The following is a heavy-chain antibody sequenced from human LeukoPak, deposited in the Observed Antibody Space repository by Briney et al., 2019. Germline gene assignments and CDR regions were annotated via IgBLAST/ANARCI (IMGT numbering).Heavy chain of an antibody. J-gene: IGHJ4*02. D-gene: IGHD3-9*01. CDR1: GFTFSNHF. CDR2: IGPNGAST. V-gene: IGHV3-64D*06. CDR3: VKDLTGTWSFDY. Sequence: GGSLRLSCSTSGFTFSNHFMHWVRQAAGKGLEYVSSIGPNGASTLYADSVKGRFTISRDNSKNALYLQLTSLRLEDTALYYCVKDLTGTWSFDYWGQGTLVTVSS.